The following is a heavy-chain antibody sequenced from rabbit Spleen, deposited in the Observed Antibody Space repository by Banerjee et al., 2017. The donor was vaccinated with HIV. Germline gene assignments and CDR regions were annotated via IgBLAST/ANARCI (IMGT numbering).Heavy chain of an antibody. CDR2: INAVTGKA. CDR3: ARDTGSSFSSYGMDL. CDR1: GFSFSNKAV. Sequence: QEQLVEYGGDLVQPEGSLTLTCEASGFSFSNKAVMCWVRQAPGKGLEWIACINAVTGKAVYASWAKGRFTFSKTSSTTVTLQMTSLTAADTATYFCARDTGSSFSSYGMDLWGQGTLVTVS. V-gene: IGHV1S45*01. D-gene: IGHD8-1*01. J-gene: IGHJ6*01.